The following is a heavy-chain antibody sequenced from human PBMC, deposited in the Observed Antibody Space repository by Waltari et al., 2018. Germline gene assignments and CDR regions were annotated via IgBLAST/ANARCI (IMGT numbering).Heavy chain of an antibody. Sequence: EVQLVESGGGLVQPGGCLRLSCAASGFTVGSCEMNGFRQAPGKGLEWVSYISSSGSTIYYADSVKGRFTISRDNAKNSLYLQMNSLIAEDTAVYYCARDQVPMVRGHNWFDPWGQGTLVTVSS. CDR2: ISSSGSTI. V-gene: IGHV3-48*03. CDR3: ARDQVPMVRGHNWFDP. CDR1: GFTVGSCE. J-gene: IGHJ5*02. D-gene: IGHD3-10*01.